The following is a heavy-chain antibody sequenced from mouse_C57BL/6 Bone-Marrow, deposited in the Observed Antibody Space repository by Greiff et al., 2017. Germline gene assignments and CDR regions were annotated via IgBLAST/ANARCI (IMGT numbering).Heavy chain of an antibody. Sequence: EVQVVESGGGLVQPGESLKLSCESNEYEFPSHDMSWVRKTPEKRLELVAAINSDGGSTYYPDTMERRFIISRDNTKKTRYLQMSSLRSEDTALYYCARLSTASDWYFDVWGTGTTVTVSS. D-gene: IGHD1-2*01. CDR1: EYEFPSHD. V-gene: IGHV5-2*01. CDR2: INSDGGST. J-gene: IGHJ1*03. CDR3: ARLSTASDWYFDV.